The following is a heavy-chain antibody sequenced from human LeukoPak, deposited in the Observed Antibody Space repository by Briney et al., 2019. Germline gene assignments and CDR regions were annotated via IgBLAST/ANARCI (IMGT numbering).Heavy chain of an antibody. V-gene: IGHV3-21*03. CDR1: GFTVSSNY. D-gene: IGHD3-16*01. CDR3: ARDLRTGRAYYYYYGMDV. J-gene: IGHJ6*02. CDR2: ISSSSSYI. Sequence: GGSLRLSCAASGFTVSSNYMSWVRQAPGKGLEWVSSISSSSSYIYYADSVKGRFTISRDNAKNSLYLQMNSLRAEDTAVYYCARDLRTGRAYYYYYGMDVWGQGTTVTVSS.